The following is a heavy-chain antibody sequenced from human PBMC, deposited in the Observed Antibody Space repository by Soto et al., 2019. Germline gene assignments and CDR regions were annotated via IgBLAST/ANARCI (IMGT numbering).Heavy chain of an antibody. CDR1: GGSISNSRNY. V-gene: IGHV4-39*01. J-gene: IGHJ4*02. Sequence: QLHLQESGPGLVKPSETLSLTCTVSGGSISNSRNYWGWIRQPPGKGLEWIGRIYYRGSTYNNPSLKSRVTISVDTSKNQFSLRLSSVTATDTAVYYCARLNSGWKTNTYFFDYWGQGTLVTVSS. CDR2: IYYRGST. D-gene: IGHD6-19*01. CDR3: ARLNSGWKTNTYFFDY.